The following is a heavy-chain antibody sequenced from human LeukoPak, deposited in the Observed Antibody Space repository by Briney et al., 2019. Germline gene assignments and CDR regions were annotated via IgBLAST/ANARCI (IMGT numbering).Heavy chain of an antibody. CDR2: IYSGGST. CDR1: GFTVSSNY. J-gene: IGHJ6*02. CDR3: ARENLYGSSGYDPNYYYGMDV. Sequence: GGSLRLSCAASGFTVSSNYMSWVRQAPGKGLEWVSVIYSGGSTYYADSVKGRFTISRDNSKNTLYLQMNSLRAEDTAVYYCARENLYGSSGYDPNYYYGMDVWGQGTTVTVSS. D-gene: IGHD3-22*01. V-gene: IGHV3-53*01.